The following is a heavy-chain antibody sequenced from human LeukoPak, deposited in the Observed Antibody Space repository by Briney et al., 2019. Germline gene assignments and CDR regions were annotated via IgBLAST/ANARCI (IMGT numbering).Heavy chain of an antibody. CDR2: ISSSSSTI. D-gene: IGHD5-24*01. CDR1: GFTFSSYS. Sequence: GGSLRLSCAPSGFTFSSYSMSWVRQAPGKGLEWVSYISSSSSTIYYADSVKGRFTISRDNAKNSLYLQMNSLRDEDTAVYYCARTRWLQFGGFYSWGQGTLVTVSS. V-gene: IGHV3-48*02. J-gene: IGHJ4*02. CDR3: ARTRWLQFGGFYS.